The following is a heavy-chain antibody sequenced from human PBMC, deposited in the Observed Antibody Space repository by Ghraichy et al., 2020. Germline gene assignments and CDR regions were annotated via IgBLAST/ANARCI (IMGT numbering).Heavy chain of an antibody. Sequence: SETLSLTCTVSSYSISSDYYWGWIRQPPGKGLEWIGSISHSGSTYYNPSLKSRVTISVDTSKDQFSLKLSSVTAADTTMYYCARDNIHSTSWYNYFDYWGQGTLVPVSS. CDR2: ISHSGST. CDR3: ARDNIHSTSWYNYFDY. D-gene: IGHD6-13*01. CDR1: SYSISSDYY. V-gene: IGHV4-38-2*02. J-gene: IGHJ4*02.